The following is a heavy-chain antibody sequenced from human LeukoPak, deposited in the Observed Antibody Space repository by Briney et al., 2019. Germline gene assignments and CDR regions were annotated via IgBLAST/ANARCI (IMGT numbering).Heavy chain of an antibody. CDR2: ISGSGGST. V-gene: IGHV3-23*01. CDR3: AKGYYDSSGYYYVSDY. Sequence: GGSLRLSCAASGFTFSSYAMSWVRQAPGKGLEWVSAISGSGGSTYYADSVKGRFTISRDNSKNTLYLQMNSLRAEDTAVNYCAKGYYDSSGYYYVSDYWGQGTLVTVSS. J-gene: IGHJ4*02. D-gene: IGHD3-22*01. CDR1: GFTFSSYA.